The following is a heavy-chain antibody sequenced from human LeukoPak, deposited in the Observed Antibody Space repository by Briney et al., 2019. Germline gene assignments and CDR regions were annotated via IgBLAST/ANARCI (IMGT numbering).Heavy chain of an antibody. CDR3: AKDLGGSATTV. CDR1: GFTFVDYG. J-gene: IGHJ4*02. D-gene: IGHD2-2*01. CDR2: INWNGAIT. Sequence: GGSLRLSCATSGFTFVDYGLSWVRRAPGKGLEWLCAINWNGAITDYADSVRGRFTISRDNAKNSLFLQMNSLRVEDTALYYCAKDLGGSATTVWGQGTLVTVSS. V-gene: IGHV3-20*04.